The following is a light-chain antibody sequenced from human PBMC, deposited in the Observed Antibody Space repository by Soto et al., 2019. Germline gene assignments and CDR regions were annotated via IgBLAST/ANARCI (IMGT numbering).Light chain of an antibody. CDR3: RQRYNSWPT. CDR2: AAS. Sequence: DIQMTQSPSSLSASVEDRVSITCRASQSISNHLDCYQQRPVKAPKLLSCAASMLQIVGPSRFSGSRSGPDFTPPTISRLPYEDATDYCRQRYNSWPTFGQGTKVDIK. J-gene: IGKJ1*01. V-gene: IGKV1-39*01. CDR1: QSISNH.